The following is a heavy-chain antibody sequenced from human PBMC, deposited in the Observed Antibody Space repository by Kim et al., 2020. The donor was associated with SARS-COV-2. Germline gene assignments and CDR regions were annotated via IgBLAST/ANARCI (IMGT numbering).Heavy chain of an antibody. D-gene: IGHD2-15*01. CDR3: ARASLPGYCSGGSCPPWYYYYGMDV. J-gene: IGHJ6*02. Sequence: GGSLRLSCAASGFTFSSYAMHWVRQAPGKGLEWVAVISYDGSNKYYADSVKGRFTISRDNSKNTLYLQMNSLRAEDTAVYYCARASLPGYCSGGSCPPWYYYYGMDVWGQGTTVTVSS. CDR1: GFTFSSYA. V-gene: IGHV3-30*04. CDR2: ISYDGSNK.